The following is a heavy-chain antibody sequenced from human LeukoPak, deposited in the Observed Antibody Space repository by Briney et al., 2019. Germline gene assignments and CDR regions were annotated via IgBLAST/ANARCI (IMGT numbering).Heavy chain of an antibody. CDR1: GGSISSYY. V-gene: IGHV4-59*01. J-gene: IGHJ4*02. D-gene: IGHD3-22*01. CDR2: IYYSGST. Sequence: SETLSLTCTVSGGSISSYYWSWIRQPPGKGLEGIGYIYYSGSTNYNPSLKSRVTISVDTSKNQFSLKLSSVTAADTAVYYCARVRGHYYDSSGYLDYWGQGTLVTVSS. CDR3: ARVRGHYYDSSGYLDY.